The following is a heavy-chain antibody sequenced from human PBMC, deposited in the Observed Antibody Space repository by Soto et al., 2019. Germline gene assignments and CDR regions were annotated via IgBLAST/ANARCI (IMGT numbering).Heavy chain of an antibody. Sequence: EVQLVESGGGLVQPGGSLRLSCAASGFTFNNFWMYWVRQTPEKGLVWVSGINSDGTTTIYADSVQGRFTISRDNAKNTLYLHMHSLTVEDTAIYYCVRDIRWGQGTLVTVSS. CDR3: VRDIR. CDR1: GFTFNNFW. CDR2: INSDGTTT. V-gene: IGHV3-74*01. J-gene: IGHJ4*02.